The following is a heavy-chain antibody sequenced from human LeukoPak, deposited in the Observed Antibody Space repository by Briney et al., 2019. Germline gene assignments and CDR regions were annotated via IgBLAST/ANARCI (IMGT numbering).Heavy chain of an antibody. D-gene: IGHD3-3*01. CDR1: GFTFSYHA. V-gene: IGHV3-74*01. J-gene: IGHJ5*02. Sequence: GGSLRLSCEASGFTFSYHAMPWVRQAPGKGLVWVSRINSDGSSTSYADSVKGRFTISRDNAKNTLYLQMNSLRAEDTAVYYCARDDYDFWSGYLGSNWFDPWGQGTLVTVSS. CDR2: INSDGSST. CDR3: ARDDYDFWSGYLGSNWFDP.